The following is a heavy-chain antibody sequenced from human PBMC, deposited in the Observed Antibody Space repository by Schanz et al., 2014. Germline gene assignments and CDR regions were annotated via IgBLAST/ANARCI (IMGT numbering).Heavy chain of an antibody. Sequence: DVQLLESGGGLVQPGGSLRLSCAASGFTFTNYAMSWVRQAPGKGLEWVSSISSGGNPYYADSVKGRFTISRDNSKNTLYLQMNSLRPEDTAVYYCAKYRGYYRVSGSYRELEYWGQGTLVTDSS. D-gene: IGHD3-10*01. CDR2: ISSGGNP. J-gene: IGHJ4*02. CDR1: GFTFTNYA. V-gene: IGHV3-23*01. CDR3: AKYRGYYRVSGSYRELEY.